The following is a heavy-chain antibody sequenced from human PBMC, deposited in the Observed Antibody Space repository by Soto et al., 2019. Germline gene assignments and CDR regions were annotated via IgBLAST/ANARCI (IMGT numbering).Heavy chain of an antibody. CDR3: AKGESTFGGVIVGNYFDY. V-gene: IGHV3-23*01. J-gene: IGHJ4*02. CDR2: ISGSGGST. Sequence: GGSLRLSCAASGFTFSSYAMSWVRQAPGKGLEWVSAISGSGGSTYYADSVKGRFTISRDNSKNTLYLQMNSLRAEDTAVYYCAKGESTFGGVIVGNYFDYWGQGTLVTVSS. D-gene: IGHD3-16*02. CDR1: GFTFSSYA.